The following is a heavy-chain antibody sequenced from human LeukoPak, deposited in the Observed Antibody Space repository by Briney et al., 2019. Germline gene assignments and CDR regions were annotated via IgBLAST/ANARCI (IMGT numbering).Heavy chain of an antibody. CDR3: ARDARAMGATGAFDY. CDR2: INPSGGST. J-gene: IGHJ4*02. D-gene: IGHD1-26*01. V-gene: IGHV1-46*01. Sequence: ASVTVSFKASGYTFTSYYMHWVRQAPGQGLEWMGIINPSGGSTSYAQKFQGRVTMTRDMSTSTVYMELSSLRSEDTAVYYCARDARAMGATGAFDYWGQGTLVTVSS. CDR1: GYTFTSYY.